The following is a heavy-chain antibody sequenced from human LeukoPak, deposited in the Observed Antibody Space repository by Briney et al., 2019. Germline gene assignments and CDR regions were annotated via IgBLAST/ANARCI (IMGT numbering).Heavy chain of an antibody. V-gene: IGHV3-30*04. D-gene: IGHD6-13*01. CDR3: ARALYSSSWYGFDY. CDR1: GFTFSSYA. J-gene: IGHJ4*02. Sequence: TGGSLRLSCAASGFTFSSYAMHWVRQAPGKGLEWVAVISYDGSNKYYADSVKGRFTISRDNSKNTLYLQMNSLRAEDTAVYYCARALYSSSWYGFDYWGQGTLVTVSS. CDR2: ISYDGSNK.